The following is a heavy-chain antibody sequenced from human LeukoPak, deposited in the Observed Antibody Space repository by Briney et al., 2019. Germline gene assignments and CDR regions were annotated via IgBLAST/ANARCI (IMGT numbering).Heavy chain of an antibody. D-gene: IGHD6-19*01. J-gene: IGHJ4*02. Sequence: GGSLRLSCAASGFTFRSYGMHWVRQAPGKGLEWVAVISSDGSSKNYADSMKGQFTISRDNSKNTLFLQMNNLRAEDTAVYYCARDSPRLSGWLGHFDYWGQGTLVTVSS. V-gene: IGHV3-30*03. CDR2: ISSDGSSK. CDR1: GFTFRSYG. CDR3: ARDSPRLSGWLGHFDY.